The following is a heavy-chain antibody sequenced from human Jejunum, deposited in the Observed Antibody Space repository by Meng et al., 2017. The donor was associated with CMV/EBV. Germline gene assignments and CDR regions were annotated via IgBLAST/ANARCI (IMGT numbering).Heavy chain of an antibody. Sequence: RLSCAASGFTFSDLYMDWVRQAPGKGLEWVGRTRNKANSYTTEYAASVKGRFIISRDGSKNSLYLQMNSLKIEDTAVYYCARDYGDWGQGTLVTVSS. CDR2: TRNKANSYTT. CDR1: GFTFSDLY. D-gene: IGHD3-16*01. V-gene: IGHV3-72*01. J-gene: IGHJ4*02. CDR3: ARDYGD.